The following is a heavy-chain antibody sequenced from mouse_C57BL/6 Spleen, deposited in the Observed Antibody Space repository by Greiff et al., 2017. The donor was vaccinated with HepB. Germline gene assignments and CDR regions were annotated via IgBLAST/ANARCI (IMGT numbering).Heavy chain of an antibody. CDR1: GYAFSSSW. V-gene: IGHV1-82*01. CDR3: AREGGSSGYNYFDY. D-gene: IGHD3-2*02. J-gene: IGHJ2*01. Sequence: QVQLQQSGPELVKPGASVKISCKASGYAFSSSWMNWVKQRPGKGLEWIGRIYPGDGDTNYNGKFKGKATLTADKSSSTAYMQLSSLTSEDSAVYFCAREGGSSGYNYFDYWGQGTTHTVSS. CDR2: IYPGDGDT.